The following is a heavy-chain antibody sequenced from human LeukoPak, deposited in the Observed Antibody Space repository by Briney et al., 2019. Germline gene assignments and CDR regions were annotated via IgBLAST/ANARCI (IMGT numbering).Heavy chain of an antibody. V-gene: IGHV3-7*01. Sequence: GGSLRLSCAASGFTFSSYWMTWIRQAPGKGLEWVANIKQDGSEKYYVDSVKGRFTISRDNAKNSLYLQMNSLRAEETAVYYCARDTGGGYSCYDCWGQGTLVTVSS. CDR2: IKQDGSEK. D-gene: IGHD5-18*01. CDR1: GFTFSSYW. CDR3: ARDTGGGYSCYDC. J-gene: IGHJ4*02.